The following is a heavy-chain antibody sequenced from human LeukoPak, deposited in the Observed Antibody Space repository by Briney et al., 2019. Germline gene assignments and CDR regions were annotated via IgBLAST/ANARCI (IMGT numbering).Heavy chain of an antibody. J-gene: IGHJ4*02. CDR1: GFTFSSYS. Sequence: GGSLRLSCAASGFTFSSYSMNWVRQAPGKGLEWVSSISSSSSYIYYADSVKGRFTISRDNAKNSLYLEMNSLRAEDTAVYYCARVHSSSSDAFDYWGQGTLVTVSS. V-gene: IGHV3-21*01. D-gene: IGHD6-6*01. CDR3: ARVHSSSSDAFDY. CDR2: ISSSSSYI.